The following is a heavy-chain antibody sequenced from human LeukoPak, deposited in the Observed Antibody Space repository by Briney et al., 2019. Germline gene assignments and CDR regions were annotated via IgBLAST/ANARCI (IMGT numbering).Heavy chain of an antibody. V-gene: IGHV4-31*03. CDR3: ARNNITPRYCSSTSCYAYNWFDP. CDR2: IYYSGST. D-gene: IGHD2-2*01. CDR1: GGSISSGGYY. Sequence: SETLSLTCTVSGGSISSGGYYWSWIRQHPGKGLEWIGYIYYSGSTYYNPSLKSRVTISVDTSKNQFSLKLSSVTAAGTAVYYCARNNITPRYCSSTSCYAYNWFDPWGQGTLVTVSS. J-gene: IGHJ5*02.